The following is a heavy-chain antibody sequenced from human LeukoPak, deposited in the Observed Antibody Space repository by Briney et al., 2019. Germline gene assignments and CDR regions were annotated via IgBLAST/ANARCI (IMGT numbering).Heavy chain of an antibody. CDR2: ISAYKGNT. CDR3: ARQHSSSYYSPHYYYGMDV. V-gene: IGHV1-18*01. CDR1: GYTFTTYG. Sequence: ASVKVSCKASGYTFTTYGISWVRQAPGQGLEWMGWISAYKGNTNYAQKLQGRVTMTTETSTSTAYMELRSLRSDDTAVYYCARQHSSSYYSPHYYYGMDVWGQGTTVTVSS. D-gene: IGHD3-22*01. J-gene: IGHJ6*02.